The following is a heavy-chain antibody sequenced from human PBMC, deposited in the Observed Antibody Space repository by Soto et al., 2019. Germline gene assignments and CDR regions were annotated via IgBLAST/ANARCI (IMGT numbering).Heavy chain of an antibody. CDR2: SSFDGTQQ. J-gene: IGHJ4*02. CDR3: AKQLRGSGWYPLDS. D-gene: IGHD6-19*01. Sequence: GGSRRLSWTASGFSLSSSVMHGGRQAPGKGLEWLAVSSFDGTQQFYGDSVKGRFTVSRDNSNNTLYLEMNSLRTEDTAVYYCAKQLRGSGWYPLDSWGQGTPVTVSS. CDR1: GFSLSSSV. V-gene: IGHV3-30*18.